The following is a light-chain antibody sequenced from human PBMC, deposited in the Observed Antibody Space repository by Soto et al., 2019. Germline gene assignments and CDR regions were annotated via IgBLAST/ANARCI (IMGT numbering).Light chain of an antibody. J-gene: IGKJ2*01. CDR1: QTISNF. CDR3: QQTYSTPPYT. CDR2: AAS. Sequence: DIQMTQSPSSLSASVGDRVTLTCRASQTISNFLNWYQQKPGKAPKLLIYAASSLHSGVPSRFSGSGSGTDFTLTISSLQPEDFATYFCQQTYSTPPYTFGQGTKLEIK. V-gene: IGKV1-39*01.